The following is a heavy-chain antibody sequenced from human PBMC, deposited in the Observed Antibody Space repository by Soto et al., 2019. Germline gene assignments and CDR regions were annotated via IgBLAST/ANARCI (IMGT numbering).Heavy chain of an antibody. CDR2: ISPKSGGT. CDR1: GYTFIDYY. Sequence: ASVKVSCKASGYTFIDYYMHWVRQAPGQGLEGMGRISPKSGGTNYAQKFQGRVTMTWDTSLNTAYMQLSSLMSEDTAVYYCARPPGYISDWYYFDLWGQGTLVTVSS. CDR3: ARPPGYISDWYYFDL. D-gene: IGHD6-19*01. J-gene: IGHJ4*02. V-gene: IGHV1-2*02.